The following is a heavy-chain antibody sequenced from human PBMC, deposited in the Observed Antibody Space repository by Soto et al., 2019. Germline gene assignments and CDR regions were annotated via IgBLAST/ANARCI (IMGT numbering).Heavy chain of an antibody. J-gene: IGHJ6*02. CDR3: AGLSLGYCSGGSCYSDTYHYYGMDV. D-gene: IGHD2-15*01. V-gene: IGHV1-69*12. Sequence: QVQLVQSGAEVKKPGSSVKVSCKASGGTFSSYAISWVRQAPGQGLEWMGGIIPIFGTANYAQKFQGRVTITADESTSTAYMELSSLRSEDTAVYYCAGLSLGYCSGGSCYSDTYHYYGMDVWGQGTTVTVSS. CDR1: GGTFSSYA. CDR2: IIPIFGTA.